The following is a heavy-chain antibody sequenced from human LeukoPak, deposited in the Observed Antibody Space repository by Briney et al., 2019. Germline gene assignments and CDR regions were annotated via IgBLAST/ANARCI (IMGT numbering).Heavy chain of an antibody. D-gene: IGHD3-16*01. V-gene: IGHV4-59*01. CDR3: ARVGGAPLGAFDI. Sequence: PSETLSLTCSVSGASISSYYWSWIRQPPGKGLEWIGYMYYSGSTNYNPSLKSRVTISKDMSKNQFSLRLTSVTAADTAVYYCARVGGAPLGAFDIWGLGTMVTVSS. CDR1: GASISSYY. CDR2: MYYSGST. J-gene: IGHJ3*02.